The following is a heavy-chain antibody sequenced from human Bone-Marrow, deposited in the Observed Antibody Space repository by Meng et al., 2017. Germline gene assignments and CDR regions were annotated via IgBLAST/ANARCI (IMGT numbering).Heavy chain of an antibody. CDR3: ARLGIRYYYYGMDV. D-gene: IGHD1-14*01. CDR1: GYTFTGYY. J-gene: IGHJ6*02. V-gene: IGHV1-2*06. CDR2: INPNSGGT. Sequence: ASVKVSCKASGYTFTGYYMHWVRQAPGQGLEWMGRINPNSGGTNYAQKFQGRVTMTRDTSISTAYMELSRLRSDDTAVYYCARLGIRYYYYGMDVWGQGTTVTVS.